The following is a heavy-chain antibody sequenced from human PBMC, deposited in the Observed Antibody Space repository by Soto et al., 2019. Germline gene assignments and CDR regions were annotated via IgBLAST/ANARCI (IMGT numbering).Heavy chain of an antibody. CDR2: INTGNANT. Sequence: QVQLVQSGAEVKKPGASVKVSCKASGYTFTNYTLHWVRQAPGQRLEWMVWINTGNANTKYSQKFQGRVTITRDTSASTAYMELSCLRSEDTAVYYCAKDRITMVRGLLIMHYWGQGTLVTVSS. CDR1: GYTFTNYT. J-gene: IGHJ4*02. CDR3: AKDRITMVRGLLIMHY. V-gene: IGHV1-3*04. D-gene: IGHD3-10*01.